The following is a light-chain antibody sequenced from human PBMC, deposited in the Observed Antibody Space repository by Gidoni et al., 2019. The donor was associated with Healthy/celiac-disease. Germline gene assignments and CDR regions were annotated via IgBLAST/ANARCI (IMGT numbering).Light chain of an antibody. V-gene: IGKV2-30*02. CDR2: KVS. CDR3: MQDTLMCT. Sequence: DAAMPQPPLSLPVTPGQPASSSCRSSQSLVHSDGNTYLNWFQQRPGQTPRRLIYKVSNRDPGVPDRYGGRGSGADFTLKISRVEAEDVGVYYCMQDTLMCTFGQGTKLEIK. J-gene: IGKJ2*02. CDR1: QSLVHSDGNTY.